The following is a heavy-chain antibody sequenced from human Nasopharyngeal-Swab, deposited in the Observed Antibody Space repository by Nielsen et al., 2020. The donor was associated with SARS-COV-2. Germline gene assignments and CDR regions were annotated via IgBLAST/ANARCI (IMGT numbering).Heavy chain of an antibody. J-gene: IGHJ2*01. CDR1: GFTFSSYS. D-gene: IGHD5-18*01. CDR2: ISSSSSTI. CDR3: ARDPRYSYGYGYFDL. Sequence: GESLKISCAASGFTFSSYSMNWVRQAPGKGLEWVSYISSSSSTIYYADSVKGRFTISRDNAKNSLYLQMNSLRDEDTAVYYCARDPRYSYGYGYFDLWGRGTLVTVSS. V-gene: IGHV3-48*02.